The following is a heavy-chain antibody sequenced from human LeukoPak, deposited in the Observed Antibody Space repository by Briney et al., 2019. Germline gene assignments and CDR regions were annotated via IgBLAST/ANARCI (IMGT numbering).Heavy chain of an antibody. Sequence: SVKVSCKASGGTFSSYAISWVRQAPGQGLEWMGRIIPIFGTANYAQKFQGRVTITADKSTSTAYMELSSLRSEDTAVYYCARSDHYGSGSYPFDYWGQGTLVTVSS. V-gene: IGHV1-69*06. CDR2: IIPIFGTA. D-gene: IGHD3-10*01. CDR1: GGTFSSYA. J-gene: IGHJ4*02. CDR3: ARSDHYGSGSYPFDY.